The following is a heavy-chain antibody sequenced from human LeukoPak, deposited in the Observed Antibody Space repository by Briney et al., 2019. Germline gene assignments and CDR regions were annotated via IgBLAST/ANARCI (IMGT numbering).Heavy chain of an antibody. J-gene: IGHJ5*02. CDR1: GGSFSGYY. CDR2: INHSGST. V-gene: IGHV4-34*01. D-gene: IGHD2-15*01. CDR3: ARVPGAYCSGGSCYGNWFDP. Sequence: SPSETLSLTCAVYGGSFSGYYWSWIRQPPGKGLEWIGEINHSGSTNYNPSLKSRVTISVDTSKNQFSLKLSSVTAADTAVYYCARVPGAYCSGGSCYGNWFDPWGQGTLVTVSS.